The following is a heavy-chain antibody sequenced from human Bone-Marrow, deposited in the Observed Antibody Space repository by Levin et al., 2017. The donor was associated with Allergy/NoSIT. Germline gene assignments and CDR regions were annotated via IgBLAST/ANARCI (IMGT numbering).Heavy chain of an antibody. CDR1: GYSFNIYG. D-gene: IGHD3-22*01. CDR2: ISAYNDDT. J-gene: IGHJ4*02. V-gene: IGHV1-18*01. Sequence: EASVKVSCKASGYSFNIYGLSWVRQAPGQGLEWMGLISAYNDDTNYAQRFQGRVTMTKDTSTSTAYMELRSLRSDDTAVYYCARDDSSGYNPDYWGQGTLVTVSS. CDR3: ARDDSSGYNPDY.